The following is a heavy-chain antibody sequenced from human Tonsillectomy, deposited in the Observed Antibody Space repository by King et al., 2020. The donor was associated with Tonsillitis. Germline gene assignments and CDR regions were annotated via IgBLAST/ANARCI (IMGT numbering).Heavy chain of an antibody. CDR3: ARGRQYCHSHTCLTPFDY. Sequence: VQLVESGGGVIQPGGSLRLSCAASGFTVSSKYMSWVRQAPGKGLEWVSVVFTDGYTIHAESVEGRFTISRDNSKNTLCLQMNSLRAEDTAVYYCARGRQYCHSHTCLTPFDYWGQGTLVTVSS. D-gene: IGHD2/OR15-2a*01. CDR1: GFTVSSKY. CDR2: VFTDGYT. V-gene: IGHV3-53*01. J-gene: IGHJ4*02.